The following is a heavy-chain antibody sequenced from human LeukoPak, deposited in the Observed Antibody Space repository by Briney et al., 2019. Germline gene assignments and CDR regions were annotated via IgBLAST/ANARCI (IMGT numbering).Heavy chain of an antibody. V-gene: IGHV3-23*01. Sequence: GGSLRLSCAASGFTFSSYAMSWVRQAPGKGLEWVSAISGSGGSTYYADSVKGRFTISRDNSKNTLYLQMNSLRAEDTAVYYCAKDGSSGWDHLHYFDYWGQGTLVTVSS. D-gene: IGHD6-19*01. CDR1: GFTFSSYA. J-gene: IGHJ4*02. CDR3: AKDGSSGWDHLHYFDY. CDR2: ISGSGGST.